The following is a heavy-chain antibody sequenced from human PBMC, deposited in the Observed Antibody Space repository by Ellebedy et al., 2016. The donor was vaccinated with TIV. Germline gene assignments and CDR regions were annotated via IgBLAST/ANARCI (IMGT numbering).Heavy chain of an antibody. D-gene: IGHD1-1*01. CDR3: AGASSPTQPLAY. CDR1: GGTFSSYT. V-gene: IGHV1-69*13. Sequence: AASVKVSCKASGGTFSSYTINWVRQAPGQGLEWMGGIIPIFGTPNYAQNFQGRVTITADDSTSTAYMELSSLRSDDTAVYFCAGASSPTQPLAYWGQGTLVTVSS. CDR2: IIPIFGTP. J-gene: IGHJ4*02.